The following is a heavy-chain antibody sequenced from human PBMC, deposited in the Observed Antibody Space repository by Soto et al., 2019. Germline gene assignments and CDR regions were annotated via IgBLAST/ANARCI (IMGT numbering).Heavy chain of an antibody. CDR3: ARVLIKFGGVIVPFDY. CDR2: MNPNSGGT. Sequence: VAVTVPCKASGGTFRIYDLSCPRPAPGQGLEWMGWMNPNSGGTNYAQKFQGRVTMNRDTSISTAYMELSRLRSDDTAVYDGARVLIKFGGVIVPFDYWGPGTRVNVSA. CDR1: GGTFRIYD. V-gene: IGHV1-2*02. J-gene: IGHJ4*02. D-gene: IGHD3-16*02.